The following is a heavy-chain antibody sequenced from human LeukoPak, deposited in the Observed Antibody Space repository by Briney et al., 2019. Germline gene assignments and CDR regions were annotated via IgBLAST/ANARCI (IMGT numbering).Heavy chain of an antibody. D-gene: IGHD3-16*02. CDR1: GYTFTGYY. J-gene: IGHJ4*02. CDR2: INPNSGGT. Sequence: ASVKVSCKASGYTFTGYYMHWVRQAPGQGLEWMGWINPNSGGTNYAQKFQGRVTMTRDTSISTAYMELSRLRSDDTAVYYCARVPYDYVWGSYRYPFDYWGQGTLVTVSS. CDR3: ARVPYDYVWGSYRYPFDY. V-gene: IGHV1-2*02.